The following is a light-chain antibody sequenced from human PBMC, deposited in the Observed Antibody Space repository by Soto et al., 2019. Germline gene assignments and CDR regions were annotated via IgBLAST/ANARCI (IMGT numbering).Light chain of an antibody. CDR2: EVS. J-gene: IGLJ2*01. CDR3: SSYTSSSTHVV. V-gene: IGLV2-14*01. CDR1: SSDIGGYNY. Sequence: QSALTQPASVSGSPGQSITISCTGTSSDIGGYNYVSWYQQHPGKAPKLMIYEVSTRPSVVSNRFSGSKSGNTASLTISGLQAEDEADYCCSSYTSSSTHVVFGGGTKLTVL.